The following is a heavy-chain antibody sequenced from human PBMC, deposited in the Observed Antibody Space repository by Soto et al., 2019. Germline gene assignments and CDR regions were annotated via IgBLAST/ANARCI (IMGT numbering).Heavy chain of an antibody. D-gene: IGHD3-16*01. J-gene: IGHJ4*02. CDR1: GYRFTSYG. CDR3: ARVRFGDPFDY. V-gene: IGHV1-18*01. CDR2: VNPDKHNT. Sequence: QVQLVQSGAEVKKPGASVKVSCRVSGYRFTSYGINWVRQAPGQGLEWVGWVNPDKHNTNYAQNFQDRVSLTTDISTNTAFMELRGLRSDDTAVYYCARVRFGDPFDYWGQGTLLTVSS.